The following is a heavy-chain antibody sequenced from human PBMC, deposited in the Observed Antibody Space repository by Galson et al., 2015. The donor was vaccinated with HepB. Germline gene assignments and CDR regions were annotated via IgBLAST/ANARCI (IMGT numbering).Heavy chain of an antibody. V-gene: IGHV1-3*01. D-gene: IGHD3/OR15-3a*01. CDR2: INDGNGNT. CDR3: ARGAGLDPFDY. J-gene: IGHJ4*02. CDR1: GYTFTIYA. Sequence: SVKVSCKASGYTFTIYAMHWVHQAPGQRLEWMGWINDGNGNTEYSQKFQDRVTITRDTSASTAYMELSSLTSEDAAVYYCARGAGLDPFDYWGQGTLVTVSS.